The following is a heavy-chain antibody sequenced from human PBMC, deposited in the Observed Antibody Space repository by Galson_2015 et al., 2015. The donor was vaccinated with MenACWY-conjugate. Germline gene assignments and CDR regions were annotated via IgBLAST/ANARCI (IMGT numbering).Heavy chain of an antibody. CDR1: GGSISSYY. D-gene: IGHD2-2*01. CDR2: VSNSGSA. CDR3: ASAYSTSWFPYYYGMDV. J-gene: IGHJ6*02. V-gene: IGHV4-59*01. Sequence: TLSLTCTVSGGSISSYYWSWIRQAPGKGLEWIGYVSNSGSANYNPSLESRVTLSLDTSNNQFSLRLSSVTAADTAVYYRASAYSTSWFPYYYGMDVWGQGTTVIVSS.